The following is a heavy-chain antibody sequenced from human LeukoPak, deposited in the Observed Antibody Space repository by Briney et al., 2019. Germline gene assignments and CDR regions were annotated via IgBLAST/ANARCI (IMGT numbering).Heavy chain of an antibody. J-gene: IGHJ4*02. Sequence: GGSLRLSCAASGFTFSGYAMSWVRQAPGKGLEWVSAISGSGGSTYYAGSVKGRFTISRDNSKNTLYLQMNSLRAEDTAVYYCAKDDEYDILTGGNFDYWGQGTLVTVSS. CDR3: AKDDEYDILTGGNFDY. D-gene: IGHD3-9*01. CDR1: GFTFSGYA. V-gene: IGHV3-23*01. CDR2: ISGSGGST.